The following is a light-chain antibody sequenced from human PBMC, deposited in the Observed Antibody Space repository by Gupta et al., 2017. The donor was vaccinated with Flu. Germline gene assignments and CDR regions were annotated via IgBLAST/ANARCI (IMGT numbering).Light chain of an antibody. CDR2: DAA. J-gene: IGKJ5*01. Sequence: DIQMTQSPSSLSASVGDRVTITCRSSQTINTYLNWYQQKPGKAPKLLIYDAATLQSGVPSRFSGSGSGADFTLTISRLQPEDFATYYCQQSYNTHTFGQGTQLESK. V-gene: IGKV1-39*01. CDR1: QTINTY. CDR3: QQSYNTHT.